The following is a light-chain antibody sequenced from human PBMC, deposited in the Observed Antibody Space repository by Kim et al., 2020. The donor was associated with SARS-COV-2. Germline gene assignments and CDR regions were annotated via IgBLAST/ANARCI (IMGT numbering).Light chain of an antibody. CDR3: QQRANWPST. CDR1: QRVIRN. Sequence: PGERATRGRRASQRVIRNLARYKQKPGEETRRLSYDASNRATGIPARCSGSGSGTDFTLTISSLEPEDFAVYYCQQRANWPSTFGQGTRLEIK. J-gene: IGKJ5*01. V-gene: IGKV3-11*01. CDR2: DAS.